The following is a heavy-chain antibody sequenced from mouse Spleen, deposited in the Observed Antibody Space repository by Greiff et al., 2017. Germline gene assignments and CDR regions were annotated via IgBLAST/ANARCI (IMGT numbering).Heavy chain of an antibody. J-gene: IGHJ1*01. V-gene: IGHV1-9*01. CDR2: ILPGSGST. D-gene: IGHD1-1*01. CDR3: AREEGITTVVARNWYFDV. Sequence: QVQLKESGAELMKPGASVKLSCKATGYTFTGYWIEWVKQRPGHGLEWIGEILPGSGSTNYNEKFKGKATFTADTSSNTAYMQLSSLTTEDSAIYYCAREEGITTVVARNWYFDVWGAGTTVTVSS. CDR1: GYTFTGYW.